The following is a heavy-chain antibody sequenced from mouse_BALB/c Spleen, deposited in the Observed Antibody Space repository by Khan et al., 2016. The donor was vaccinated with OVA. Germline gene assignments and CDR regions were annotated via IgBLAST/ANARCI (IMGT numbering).Heavy chain of an antibody. CDR3: AGNYDYDGGLAY. CDR2: IWSGGST. D-gene: IGHD2-4*01. J-gene: IGHJ3*01. CDR1: GFSLTTYG. V-gene: IGHV2-2*02. Sequence: VQLQESGPGLVQPSQSLSITCTVSGFSLTTYGVHWVRQSPGKGLEWLGVIWSGGSTYYNAPFISILSISTASSKSQVFFNMNSLQVNDTAIYYCAGNYDYDGGLAYWGQGTLVTVSA.